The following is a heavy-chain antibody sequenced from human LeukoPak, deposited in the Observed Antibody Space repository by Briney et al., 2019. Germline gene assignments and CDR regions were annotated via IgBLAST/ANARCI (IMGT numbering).Heavy chain of an antibody. CDR3: ARVPTDYDSSGTYYFDY. CDR1: GGTFSSYA. Sequence: SVKVSSKASGGTFSSYAISWVRQAPGQGLEWMGRIIPILGIANYAQKFQGRVTITADKSTSTAYMELSSLRSEDTAVYYCARVPTDYDSSGTYYFDYWGQGTLVTVSS. J-gene: IGHJ4*02. D-gene: IGHD3-22*01. CDR2: IIPILGIA. V-gene: IGHV1-69*04.